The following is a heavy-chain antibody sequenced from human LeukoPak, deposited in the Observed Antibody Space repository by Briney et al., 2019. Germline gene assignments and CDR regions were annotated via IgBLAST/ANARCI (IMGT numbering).Heavy chain of an antibody. CDR2: IYTSGST. V-gene: IGHV4-61*02. CDR1: GGSISSGRYY. Sequence: SETLSLTCTVSGGSISSGRYYWRWIRPPAGKGLEWIGRIYTSGSTNYNPSLKRRVTISVDTSKNQFSLELSSVTAAATAVYYCAASYGYLGAFDYWGQGTLVTVSS. CDR3: AASYGYLGAFDY. D-gene: IGHD5-18*01. J-gene: IGHJ4*02.